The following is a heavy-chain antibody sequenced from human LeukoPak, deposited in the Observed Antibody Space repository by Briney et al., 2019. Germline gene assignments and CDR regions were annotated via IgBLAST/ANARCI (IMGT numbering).Heavy chain of an antibody. Sequence: SETLSLTCTVSGGSISSYYWSWIRQPPGKGLEWIGYIHYSGSTNYNPSLKSRVTISVDTSKNQFSLKLSSVTAADTAVYYCARHGSLGELSEYFDYWGQGTLVTVSS. CDR3: ARHGSLGELSEYFDY. CDR1: GGSISSYY. CDR2: IHYSGST. J-gene: IGHJ4*02. D-gene: IGHD3-16*02. V-gene: IGHV4-59*08.